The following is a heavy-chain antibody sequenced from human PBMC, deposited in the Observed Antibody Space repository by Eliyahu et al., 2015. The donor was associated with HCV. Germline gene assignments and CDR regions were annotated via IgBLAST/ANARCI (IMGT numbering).Heavy chain of an antibody. CDR3: ARRAYGGGFDY. J-gene: IGHJ4*02. Sequence: QVELQESGPGLVKPSETLSLTCTVSGGFISDGDFFWSWVRQPPGKRPESIGYIYDNGFADYCPSLRSRVTMSLDLPNNQFSLRLTSVTAADTAKYYCARRAYGGGFDYWGQGILVTVSS. CDR1: GGFISDGDFF. V-gene: IGHV4-61*08. D-gene: IGHD4-23*01. CDR2: IYDNGFA.